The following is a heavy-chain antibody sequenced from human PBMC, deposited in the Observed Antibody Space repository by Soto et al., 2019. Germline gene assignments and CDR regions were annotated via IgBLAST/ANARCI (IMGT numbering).Heavy chain of an antibody. Sequence: QVQLVQSGAEVKKPGSSVKVSCKASGGTFSSYAISWVRQAPGQGLEWMGGIIPIFGTANYAQNFQGRVTITADESTSTAYMELSSLRSEDTAVYYCARDLRAAGRPGMDVWGQGTTVTFSS. CDR1: GGTFSSYA. CDR3: ARDLRAAGRPGMDV. J-gene: IGHJ6*02. CDR2: IIPIFGTA. D-gene: IGHD6-13*01. V-gene: IGHV1-69*01.